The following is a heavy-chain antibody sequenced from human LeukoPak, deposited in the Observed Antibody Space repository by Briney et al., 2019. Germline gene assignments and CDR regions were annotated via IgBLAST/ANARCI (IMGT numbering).Heavy chain of an antibody. CDR2: ISSSSSYI. V-gene: IGHV3-21*01. CDR1: GFTFSSYS. J-gene: IGHJ4*02. Sequence: GGSLRLSCAASGFTFSSYSMNWVRHAPGKGLEWVSSISSSSSYIYYAASVKGRFTISRDNAKKSLYLQMNSLRAEDTALYYCAREGMAAQDFDYWGQGPLVTVSS. CDR3: AREGMAAQDFDY. D-gene: IGHD6-13*01.